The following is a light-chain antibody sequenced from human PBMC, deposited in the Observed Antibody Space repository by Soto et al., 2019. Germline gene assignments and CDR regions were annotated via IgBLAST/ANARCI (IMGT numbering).Light chain of an antibody. Sequence: EIVLTQSPATLSLSPGEGATLSCRASQSVSSYLAWYQQKPGQAPRLLIYDASNRATGIPARFSGSGSGTDFTLTISSLEPEDFAVYYCQQRSNSPPLTFGGGTKVEIK. CDR3: QQRSNSPPLT. V-gene: IGKV3-11*01. CDR2: DAS. CDR1: QSVSSY. J-gene: IGKJ4*01.